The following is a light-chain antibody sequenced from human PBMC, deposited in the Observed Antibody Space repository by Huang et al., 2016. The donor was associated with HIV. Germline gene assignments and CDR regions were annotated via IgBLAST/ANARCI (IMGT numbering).Light chain of an antibody. CDR1: QSLGHSDGNTY. Sequence: DVVMTQSPLSLPVTLGQPASISCRSSQSLGHSDGNTYLNWFQQRPGPSPRRLSDKGSNRDSGVPDRFSGSGSGTDFTLKISRVEAEDVGVYYCMQGTHWPLFGQGTKLEIK. J-gene: IGKJ2*01. V-gene: IGKV2-30*02. CDR2: KGS. CDR3: MQGTHWPL.